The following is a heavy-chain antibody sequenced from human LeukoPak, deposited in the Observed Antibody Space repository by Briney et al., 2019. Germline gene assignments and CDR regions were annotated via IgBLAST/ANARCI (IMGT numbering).Heavy chain of an antibody. CDR1: GGSFSGYY. Sequence: SETLSLTCAVYGGSFSGYYWSSIRQPPGKGLEWIGEINQSGSTNYNPSLKSRLTISVDTSKNQFSLKLSSVTAADTAVYYCASWKRITIFGVARSGVLDYWGQGTLVTVSS. D-gene: IGHD3-3*01. V-gene: IGHV4-34*01. CDR2: INQSGST. CDR3: ASWKRITIFGVARSGVLDY. J-gene: IGHJ4*02.